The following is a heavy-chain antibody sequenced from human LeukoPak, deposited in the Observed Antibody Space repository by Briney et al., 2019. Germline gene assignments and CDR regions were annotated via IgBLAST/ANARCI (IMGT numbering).Heavy chain of an antibody. CDR2: VHLDGRT. J-gene: IGHJ4*02. D-gene: IGHD3-22*01. Sequence: PSETLSLTCGVSGGSVSSTNWWAWIRQPPGKGLEWIGEVHLDGRTNFNPSLKSRLTMSVDLSENHVSLKLTSVTAADTAVYYCAGGTTYYYDSSGYYFDYWGQGTLVTVSS. CDR1: GGSVSSTNW. CDR3: AGGTTYYYDSSGYYFDY. V-gene: IGHV4-4*02.